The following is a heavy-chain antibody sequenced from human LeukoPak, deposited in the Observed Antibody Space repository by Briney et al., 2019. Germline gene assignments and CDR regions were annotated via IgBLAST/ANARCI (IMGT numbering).Heavy chain of an antibody. CDR3: GVYGGDWRFDF. D-gene: IGHD2-21*02. Sequence: SETVSLTCAVYNGFDSYYMTIVGQPPGKGLEWVGEITYRGSGNYNPSLKGRATISINVSQRQFSLSLRSVTAADTATYYCGVYGGDWRFDFWGQGTPITVSS. CDR2: ITYRGSG. CDR1: NGFDSYY. J-gene: IGHJ4*02. V-gene: IGHV4-34*01.